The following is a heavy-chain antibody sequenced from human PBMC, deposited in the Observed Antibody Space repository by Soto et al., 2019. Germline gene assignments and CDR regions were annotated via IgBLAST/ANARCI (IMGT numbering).Heavy chain of an antibody. D-gene: IGHD4-17*01. CDR3: VSQRTTVPTQAYFDY. J-gene: IGHJ4*02. CDR2: VYYRGRS. Sequence: PSETLSLTCSLYSGSLSSYYWGWIRQSPGKGLEWIGSVYYRGRSYSKSSVKSRVTISVDTSKNRFSLSLNSVTASDTAVYFCVSQRTTVPTQAYFDYWGPGALVTVSS. V-gene: IGHV4-39*01. CDR1: SGSLSSYY.